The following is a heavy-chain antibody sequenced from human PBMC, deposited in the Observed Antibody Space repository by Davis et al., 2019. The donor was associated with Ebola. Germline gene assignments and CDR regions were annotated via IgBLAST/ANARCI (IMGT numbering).Heavy chain of an antibody. J-gene: IGHJ4*02. D-gene: IGHD6-19*01. CDR2: ISGSGGST. V-gene: IGHV3-23*01. CDR1: GFTFSSYA. Sequence: GESLKISCAASGFTFSSYAMSWVRQAPGKGLEWVSTISGSGGSTYYADSVKGRFTISSDNSKNTLFLQMNSLRAEDTAVYYCWHSSGWYRDYFDYWGQGTLVTVSS. CDR3: WHSSGWYRDYFDY.